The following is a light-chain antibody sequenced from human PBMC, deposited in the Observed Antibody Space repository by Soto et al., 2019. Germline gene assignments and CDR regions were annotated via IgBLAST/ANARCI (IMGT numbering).Light chain of an antibody. J-gene: IGLJ3*02. Sequence: QSVLTQPPSASGTPGQRVTISCSGSSYNIGSNYVYWYQQLPGTAPKLPIYRNNQRPSGVPDRFSGSKSGTSASLASSGLRSEDEADYYCAAWDDSLSGWVFGGGTKLTVL. CDR3: AAWDDSLSGWV. V-gene: IGLV1-47*01. CDR2: RNN. CDR1: SYNIGSNY.